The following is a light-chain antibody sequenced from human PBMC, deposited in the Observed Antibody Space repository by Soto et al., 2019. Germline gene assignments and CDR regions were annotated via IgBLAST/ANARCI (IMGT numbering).Light chain of an antibody. CDR3: QQSYSTPRLT. V-gene: IGKV1-39*01. Sequence: DIQMTQSASSLSASVGDRVTITCRASQSISSYLNWYQQKPGKAPKLLIYAASSLQSGVPSRFSGSGSGTDFTLTISSLQPEDFVTYYCQQSYSTPRLTFGGGTKVDIK. CDR1: QSISSY. J-gene: IGKJ4*01. CDR2: AAS.